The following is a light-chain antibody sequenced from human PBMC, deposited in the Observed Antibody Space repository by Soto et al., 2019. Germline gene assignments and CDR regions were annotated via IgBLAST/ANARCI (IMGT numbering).Light chain of an antibody. CDR3: FPYTSSGTDV. CDR2: EVR. Sequence: QSALAQPASVSRSPGQPITISCTGTSSDGGNYKYVSWYQQHPGKAPKLMIYEVRNRPSGVSNRFSGSKSGNTASLTISGLQAEDETDYYCFPYTSSGTDVFGTGTKVTVL. CDR1: SSDGGNYKY. V-gene: IGLV2-14*01. J-gene: IGLJ1*01.